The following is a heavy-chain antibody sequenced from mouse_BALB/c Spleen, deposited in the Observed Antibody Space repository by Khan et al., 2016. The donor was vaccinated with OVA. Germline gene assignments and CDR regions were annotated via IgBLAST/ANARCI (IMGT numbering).Heavy chain of an antibody. CDR2: ISNSGTT. V-gene: IGHV3-2*02. CDR1: GFSITSDYA. J-gene: IGHJ3*01. Sequence: EVQLQESGPGLVKPSQSLSLTCPVTGFSITSDYAWNWIRQFPGNKLDWMGYISNSGTTSYHPSHKSRNTTTRDTSKNKFFLQLNFVTTEDPATSYCSRGRSYWGQGTLVTVSA. CDR3: SRGRSY.